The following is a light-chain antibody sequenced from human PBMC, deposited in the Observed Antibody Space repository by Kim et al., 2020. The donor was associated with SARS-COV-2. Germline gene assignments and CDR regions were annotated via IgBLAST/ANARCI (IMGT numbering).Light chain of an antibody. CDR3: ASWDDSLSGII. CDR1: TSHIGNNY. J-gene: IGLJ2*01. Sequence: GQRVTISCSGNTSHIGNNYVYWYQQLPGTAPELLIYKNNQRPSWVPDRISGSKSGTSASLAIDRLRSRDEADYYCASWDDSLSGIIFGGGTQLTVL. V-gene: IGLV1-47*01. CDR2: KNN.